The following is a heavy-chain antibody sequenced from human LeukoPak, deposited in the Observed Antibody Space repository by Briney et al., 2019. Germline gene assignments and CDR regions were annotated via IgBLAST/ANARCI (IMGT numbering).Heavy chain of an antibody. V-gene: IGHV3-23*01. Sequence: PGGSLRLSCAASGFTFSSSAMSWVRQVPGKGLEWVSAISNNGGCTYYADSVQGRFTISRDNSKSTLCLQMNSLRAEDTAVYYCAKQLGYCSDGSCYFPYWGQGTLVTVSS. CDR1: GFTFSSSA. CDR3: AKQLGYCSDGSCYFPY. CDR2: ISNNGGCT. J-gene: IGHJ4*02. D-gene: IGHD2-15*01.